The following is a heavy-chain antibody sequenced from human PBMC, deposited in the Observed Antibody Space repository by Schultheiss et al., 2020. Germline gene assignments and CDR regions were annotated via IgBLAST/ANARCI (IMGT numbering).Heavy chain of an antibody. Sequence: GESLKISCAGFGLSFSNFGMNWVRQAPGKGLEWVSSISSSSSYIYYADSVKGRFTISRDNAKNTLYLQMNSLRAEDTAVYYCAKDAGRIYYYYGMDVWGQGTTVTVSS. CDR3: AKDAGRIYYYYGMDV. CDR2: ISSSSSYI. CDR1: GLSFSNFG. D-gene: IGHD1-26*01. V-gene: IGHV3-21*01. J-gene: IGHJ6*02.